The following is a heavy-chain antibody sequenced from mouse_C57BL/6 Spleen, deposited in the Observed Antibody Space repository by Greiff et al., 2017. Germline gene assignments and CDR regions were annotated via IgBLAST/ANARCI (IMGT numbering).Heavy chain of an antibody. CDR1: GYTFTSYW. CDR3: ARSPGDGSLY. V-gene: IGHV1-50*01. J-gene: IGHJ2*01. D-gene: IGHD2-3*01. Sequence: QVQLQQPGAELVKPGASVKLSCKASGYTFTSYWMQWVKQRPGQGLEWIGEIDPSDSYTNYNQKFKGKATLTVDTSSSTAYMQLSSLTSEDSAVYYCARSPGDGSLYWGQGTTLTVSS. CDR2: IDPSDSYT.